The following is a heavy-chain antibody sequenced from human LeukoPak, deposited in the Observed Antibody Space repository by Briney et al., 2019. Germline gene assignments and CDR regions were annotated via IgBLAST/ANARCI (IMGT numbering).Heavy chain of an antibody. CDR1: GGTFSSYA. CDR2: IIPILGIA. CDR3: ASNEYCGGDCYSQNWFDP. D-gene: IGHD2-21*02. J-gene: IGHJ5*02. V-gene: IGHV1-69*04. Sequence: SVKVSCKASGGTFSSYAISWVRQAPGQGLEWMGRIIPILGIANYAQKFQGRVTITADKSTSTAYMELSSLRSEDTAVYYCASNEYCGGDCYSQNWFDPWGQGTLVTVSS.